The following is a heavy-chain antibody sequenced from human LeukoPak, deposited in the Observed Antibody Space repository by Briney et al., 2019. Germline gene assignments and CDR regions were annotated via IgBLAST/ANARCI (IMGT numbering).Heavy chain of an antibody. CDR1: GATFSSYT. Sequence: SVKVSCKASGATFSSYTISWVRQGPGQGLEWMGRIILIFGTANYAQKFQGRGTITTDESTCTDYMDLCSSRSEATATDDYEKEEIQRQRGRYYYDSSGDFDYWGQGTLVTVSS. CDR3: EKEEIQRQRGRYYYDSSGDFDY. D-gene: IGHD3-22*01. CDR2: IILIFGTA. V-gene: IGHV1-69*05. J-gene: IGHJ4*02.